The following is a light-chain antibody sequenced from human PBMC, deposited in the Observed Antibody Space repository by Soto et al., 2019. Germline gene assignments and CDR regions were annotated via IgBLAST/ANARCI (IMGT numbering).Light chain of an antibody. CDR3: QQYNKWPQT. CDR2: AAS. CDR1: QSISNH. Sequence: DIQMTQSPSSLSASVEDRVIITCRASQSISNHLNWYQQKPGKAPKLLIFAASSLQSGVPSRFSGSRSGPEFTLTITSLQSEDFAVYYCQQYNKWPQTFGQGTKVDI. J-gene: IGKJ1*01. V-gene: IGKV1-39*01.